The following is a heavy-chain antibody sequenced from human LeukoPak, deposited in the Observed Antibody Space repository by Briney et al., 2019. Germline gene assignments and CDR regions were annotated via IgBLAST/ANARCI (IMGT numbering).Heavy chain of an antibody. D-gene: IGHD3-9*01. CDR3: ARDQAATNTQVRFCLD. CDR1: GYTFTSYG. J-gene: IGHJ4*02. CDR2: ISAYNGNT. V-gene: IGHV1-18*01. Sequence: ASVKVSCMASGYTFTSYGISWVRQAPGQGLEWMGWISAYNGNTNYAQKLQGRVTMTTDTSTSTAYMELRGLRSDDTAVCYCARDQAATNTQVRFCLDWGQGTLVTVSS.